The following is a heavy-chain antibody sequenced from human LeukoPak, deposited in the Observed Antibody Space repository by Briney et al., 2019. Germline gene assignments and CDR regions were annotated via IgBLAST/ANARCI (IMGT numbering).Heavy chain of an antibody. V-gene: IGHV1-2*02. CDR2: INPNSGGT. CDR1: GYTFTGYY. D-gene: IGHD3-3*01. Sequence: ASVTVSCKASGYTFTGYYMHWVRQAPGQGLEWMGWINPNSGGTNYAQKFQGRVTMTRDTSISTAYMELSRLRSDDTAVYYCARVSDYDFWSGYPSHYYMDVWGKGTTVTVSS. J-gene: IGHJ6*03. CDR3: ARVSDYDFWSGYPSHYYMDV.